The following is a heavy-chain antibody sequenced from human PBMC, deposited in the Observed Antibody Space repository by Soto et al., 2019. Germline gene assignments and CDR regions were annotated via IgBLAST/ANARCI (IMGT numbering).Heavy chain of an antibody. J-gene: IGHJ6*02. V-gene: IGHV4-4*02. CDR2: IYHSGST. Sequence: QVQLQESGPGLVKPSGTLSLTCAVSGGSIRSSNWWSWVRQPPGKGLEWIGEIYHSGSTNYNPSRKSRVTISVDKSKNQFSLKLSSVTASDTAVYYCARVSGSYYYGMDVWGQGTTVTVSS. CDR3: ARVSGSYYYGMDV. CDR1: GGSIRSSNW. D-gene: IGHD1-26*01.